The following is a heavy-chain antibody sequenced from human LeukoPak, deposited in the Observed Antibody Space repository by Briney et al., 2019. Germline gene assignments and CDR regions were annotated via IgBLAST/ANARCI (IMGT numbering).Heavy chain of an antibody. V-gene: IGHV3-64*01. Sequence: PGGSLRLSCAASGFTFSSYAMHWVRQAPGKGLEYVSSISSSGGSTYYANSVKGRFTISRDNSKNTLYLQMGSLRAEDMAVYYCARGGVNVAAAGFDYWGQGTLVTVYS. D-gene: IGHD6-13*01. CDR2: ISSSGGST. CDR1: GFTFSSYA. CDR3: ARGGVNVAAAGFDY. J-gene: IGHJ4*02.